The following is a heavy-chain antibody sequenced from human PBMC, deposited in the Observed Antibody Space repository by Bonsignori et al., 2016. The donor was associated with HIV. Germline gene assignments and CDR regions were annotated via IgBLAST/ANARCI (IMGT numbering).Heavy chain of an antibody. Sequence: GGSLRLSCAASGFTFSSFAMHWVRQSPGKGLEWVAIIWYDGSNKYYADSVKGRFTISRDNSNNTLYLQMNSLRAEDTAVYYCAKPGEGTRGYFDYWGPGNPGHRLL. V-gene: IGHV3-33*06. CDR2: IWYDGSNK. CDR3: AKPGEGTRGYFDY. D-gene: IGHD7-27*01. J-gene: IGHJ4*02. CDR1: GFTFSSFA.